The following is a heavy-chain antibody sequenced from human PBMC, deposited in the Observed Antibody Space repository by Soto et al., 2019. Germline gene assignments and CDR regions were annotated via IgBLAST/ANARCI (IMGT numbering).Heavy chain of an antibody. D-gene: IGHD1-1*01. CDR2: IYNSGRY. Sequence: SETLSLTCTVSGGSISSYYWSWIRQPPGKGLERIGYIYNSGRYNYNPSLESRLTISIDTSKNQFSLRLASVTAADTAVYYCARTLPNRQLFDSWSQGTLVTVS. CDR1: GGSISSYY. CDR3: ARTLPNRQLFDS. V-gene: IGHV4-59*01. J-gene: IGHJ4*02.